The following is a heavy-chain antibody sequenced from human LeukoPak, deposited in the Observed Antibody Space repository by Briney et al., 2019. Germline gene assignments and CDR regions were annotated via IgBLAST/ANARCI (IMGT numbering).Heavy chain of an antibody. J-gene: IGHJ4*02. CDR1: GFTFSSYA. CDR3: VRDPAAAPYYDY. Sequence: GGSLRLSCAASGFTFSSYAMSWVRQAPGKGLEWVSAISGSGGSTYYADSVKGRFTISRDNSKNTLYLQMNSLRANDTAVYYCVRDPAAAPYYDYWGQGTLVTVSS. CDR2: ISGSGGST. V-gene: IGHV3-23*01. D-gene: IGHD6-6*01.